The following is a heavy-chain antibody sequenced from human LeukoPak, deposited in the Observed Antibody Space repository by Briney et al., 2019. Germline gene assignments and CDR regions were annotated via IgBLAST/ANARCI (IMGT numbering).Heavy chain of an antibody. D-gene: IGHD3-22*01. CDR1: GGSISSGDCY. V-gene: IGHV4-31*03. J-gene: IGHJ4*02. CDR2: IYYSGST. Sequence: SQTLSLTCTVSGGSISSGDCYWSWIRQHPGKGLEWIGYIYYSGSTYYNPSLKSRVTISVDTSKNQFSLKLSSVTAADTAVYYCARHDSSGQFDYWGQGTLVTVSS. CDR3: ARHDSSGQFDY.